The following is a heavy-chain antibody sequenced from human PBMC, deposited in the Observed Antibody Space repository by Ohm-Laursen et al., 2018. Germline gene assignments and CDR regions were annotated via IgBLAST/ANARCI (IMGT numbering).Heavy chain of an antibody. CDR3: ARDPRNYYGMDV. J-gene: IGHJ6*02. V-gene: IGHV1-2*02. CDR1: GYTFTGHY. CDR2: INPNSGGT. Sequence: SVKVSCKASGYTFTGHYMHWVRQAPGQGLEWMGWINPNSGGTNYAQKFQGRVTMTRDTSISTAYMELSRLRSDDTAVYYCARDPRNYYGMDVWGQGTTVTVSS.